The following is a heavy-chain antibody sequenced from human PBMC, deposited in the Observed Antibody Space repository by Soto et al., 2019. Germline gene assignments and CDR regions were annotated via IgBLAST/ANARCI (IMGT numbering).Heavy chain of an antibody. D-gene: IGHD3-10*01. CDR2: IYHSGST. J-gene: IGHJ4*02. CDR1: GGCISSGGYS. Sequence: QLQLQESGSGLVKPSQTLSLTCAVSGGCISSGGYSWSWIRQPPGKGLEWIGYIYHSGSTYYNPSLKSRVTISVDRSKTQFSLRLSSVTAADTAVYYCARENNVLPGGYFDYWGQGTLVTVSS. V-gene: IGHV4-30-2*01. CDR3: ARENNVLPGGYFDY.